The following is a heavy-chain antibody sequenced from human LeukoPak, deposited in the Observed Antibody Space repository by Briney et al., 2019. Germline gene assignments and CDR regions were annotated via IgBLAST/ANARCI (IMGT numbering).Heavy chain of an antibody. CDR3: AKSRARREGSSGSIDY. Sequence: GGSLRLYCAAAGFTFSSYVMSRVRQAPGKGLEWVSAMSGSGGSTHFADSVKGRVTISRDNSKNTLYLQMNSLRAEDTAVYYCAKSRARREGSSGSIDYWGQGTLVTVSS. D-gene: IGHD3-22*01. CDR1: GFTFSSYV. V-gene: IGHV3-23*01. CDR2: MSGSGGST. J-gene: IGHJ4*02.